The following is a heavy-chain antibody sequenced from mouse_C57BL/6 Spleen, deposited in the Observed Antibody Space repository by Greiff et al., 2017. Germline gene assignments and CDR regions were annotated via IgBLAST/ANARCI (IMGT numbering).Heavy chain of an antibody. CDR3: ARSDYGNYGWYFDV. J-gene: IGHJ1*03. CDR2: INPNNGGT. Sequence: EVQLQQSGPELVKPGASVKIPCKASGYTFTDYNMDWVKQSHGKSLEWIGDINPNNGGTIYNQKFKGKATLTVDKSSSTAYMELRSLTSEDTAVYYCARSDYGNYGWYFDVWGTGTTVTGSS. CDR1: GYTFTDYN. D-gene: IGHD2-1*01. V-gene: IGHV1-18*01.